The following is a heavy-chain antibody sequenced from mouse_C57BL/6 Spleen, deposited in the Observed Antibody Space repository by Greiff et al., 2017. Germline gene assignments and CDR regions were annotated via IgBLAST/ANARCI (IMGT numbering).Heavy chain of an antibody. CDR3: ARGGRNPSYAMDY. Sequence: EVQLQQPGPELVKPGASVKISCKASGYTFTDYYMNWVKQSHGQSLEWIGDINPNNGGTSYNQKFKGKATLTVDKSSSTAYMQLSSLTSEDSAVYYCARGGRNPSYAMDYWGQGTSVTVSS. CDR1: GYTFTDYY. J-gene: IGHJ4*01. D-gene: IGHD1-1*01. V-gene: IGHV1-26*01. CDR2: INPNNGGT.